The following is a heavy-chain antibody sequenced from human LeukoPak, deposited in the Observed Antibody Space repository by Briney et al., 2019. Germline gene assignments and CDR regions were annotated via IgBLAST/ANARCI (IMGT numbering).Heavy chain of an antibody. J-gene: IGHJ4*02. CDR2: IYYSGYS. Sequence: SETLSLTCTVSGGSISSGSHYWGWIRQPPGKELEWIGNIYYSGYSYYNPSLKSRVTISVDASKNQFSLNLSSVTAADTAVYYCARLSYGSGSHYNFYFDFWGQGTLVTVSA. CDR3: ARLSYGSGSHYNFYFDF. V-gene: IGHV4-39*01. CDR1: GGSISSGSHY. D-gene: IGHD3-10*01.